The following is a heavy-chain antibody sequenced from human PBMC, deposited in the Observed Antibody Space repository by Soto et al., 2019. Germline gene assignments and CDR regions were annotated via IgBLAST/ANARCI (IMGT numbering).Heavy chain of an antibody. V-gene: IGHV1-46*01. J-gene: IGHJ4*02. CDR3: ARELYSCGGDCPYYMDY. CDR1: GYPFTDYF. Sequence: ASVKVSCKTSGYPFTDYFIHWVRQAPGQGLEWMGIISLYHHSTSYAQKFQGRLTVTADTSTTTVYMDLSSLASEDSAVYWCARELYSCGGDCPYYMDYWGQGTLVTVSS. D-gene: IGHD2-21*02. CDR2: ISLYHHST.